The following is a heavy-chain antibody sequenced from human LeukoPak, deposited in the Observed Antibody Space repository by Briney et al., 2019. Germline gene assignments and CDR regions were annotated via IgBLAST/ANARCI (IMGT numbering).Heavy chain of an antibody. Sequence: ASVKVSCKVSGYTLTELSMHWVRQAPGKGREWMGGLDPEDSETIYAQKFQGRVTMTEDTSTDTAYMELSSLRSEDTAVYYCATSTIFRVHPPYYYYGMDVCGQGTTVTVSS. CDR1: GYTLTELS. D-gene: IGHD3-3*01. V-gene: IGHV1-24*01. J-gene: IGHJ6*02. CDR2: LDPEDSET. CDR3: ATSTIFRVHPPYYYYGMDV.